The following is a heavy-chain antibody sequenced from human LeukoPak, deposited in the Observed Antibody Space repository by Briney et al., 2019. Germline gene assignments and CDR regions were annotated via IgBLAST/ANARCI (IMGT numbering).Heavy chain of an antibody. D-gene: IGHD3-9*01. Sequence: SETLSLTCTVSIGSLNTYFWTWVRQPAGKGLEWIGRVSDTGRAYYNPSLESRVTISLDTSKNQFSLKVTSVTAADTAVYYCARGKEMTRASGYYSFDFWGQGTLVSVSS. V-gene: IGHV4-4*07. CDR1: IGSLNTYF. J-gene: IGHJ4*02. CDR2: VSDTGRA. CDR3: ARGKEMTRASGYYSFDF.